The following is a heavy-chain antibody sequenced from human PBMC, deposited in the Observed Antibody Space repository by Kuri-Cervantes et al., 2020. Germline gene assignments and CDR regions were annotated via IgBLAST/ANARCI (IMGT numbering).Heavy chain of an antibody. J-gene: IGHJ3*02. D-gene: IGHD2-15*01. CDR2: INPNSGGT. Sequence: ASVKVSCKASGYTFTGYYMHWVRQAPGQGLEWMGWINPNSGGTNYAQKFQGWVTMTRDTSISTAYMELSRLRAEDTAVYYCARDRCSGGSCYSNAFDIWGQGTMVTVSS. CDR3: ARDRCSGGSCYSNAFDI. CDR1: GYTFTGYY. V-gene: IGHV1-2*04.